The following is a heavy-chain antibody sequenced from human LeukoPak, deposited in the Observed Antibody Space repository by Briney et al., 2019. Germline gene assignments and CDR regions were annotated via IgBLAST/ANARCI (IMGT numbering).Heavy chain of an antibody. CDR3: ARDCPHCRSTSGFDY. Sequence: GGSLRLSCAASGFTVSSNYMSWVRQAPGKGLEWVSVIYSGGSTYYADSVKGRFTISRDNSKNTLYLQMNSLRAEDTAVYYCARDCPHCRSTSGFDYWGQGTLVTVSS. CDR1: GFTVSSNY. V-gene: IGHV3-53*01. CDR2: IYSGGST. J-gene: IGHJ4*02. D-gene: IGHD2-2*01.